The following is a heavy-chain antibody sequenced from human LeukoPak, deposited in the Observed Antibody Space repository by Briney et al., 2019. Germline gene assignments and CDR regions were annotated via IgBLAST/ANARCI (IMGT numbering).Heavy chain of an antibody. CDR1: GYTFTDYY. Sequence: ASVKVSCKASGYTFTDYYIHWMRQAPGQGLEWMGWINPKRGVTTYAQKFQGRVTMNRDTSITTAYMELTRLRSDDTTIYYCARERDYGDYGNAFDVWGQRTKVTVSS. D-gene: IGHD4-17*01. CDR3: ARERDYGDYGNAFDV. J-gene: IGHJ3*01. CDR2: INPKRGVT. V-gene: IGHV1-2*02.